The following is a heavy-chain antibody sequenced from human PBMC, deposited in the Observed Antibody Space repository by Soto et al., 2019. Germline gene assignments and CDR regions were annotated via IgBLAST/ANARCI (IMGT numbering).Heavy chain of an antibody. Sequence: EVQLVESGGALVQPGGSLRLSCAASGFTFSSYWMHWVRQAPGKGLVWVSRINGDGSTTTYADSVKGRFIISRDNAKNMLYLQMISLTAEDTAVYYCAGPRHDGSGTPFDHWGQGTLVTVSS. CDR3: AGPRHDGSGTPFDH. CDR1: GFTFSSYW. J-gene: IGHJ4*02. CDR2: INGDGSTT. D-gene: IGHD3-22*01. V-gene: IGHV3-74*01.